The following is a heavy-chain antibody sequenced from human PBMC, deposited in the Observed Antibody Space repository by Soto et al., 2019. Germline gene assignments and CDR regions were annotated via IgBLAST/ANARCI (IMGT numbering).Heavy chain of an antibody. CDR3: ARSLLDEYSSSWRSAYYGMDV. J-gene: IGHJ6*02. V-gene: IGHV1-2*02. CDR1: GFTFSAYY. D-gene: IGHD6-13*01. Sequence: QVQLVQSGAEVKKPGASVKVSCKASGFTFSAYYIYWVRQAPGQGLEWIGWINPNSGGTNNAQKFQGRVTMTRDTSTSTVYMELSALISDDTGVYYCARSLLDEYSSSWRSAYYGMDVWGQGTTVTVSS. CDR2: INPNSGGT.